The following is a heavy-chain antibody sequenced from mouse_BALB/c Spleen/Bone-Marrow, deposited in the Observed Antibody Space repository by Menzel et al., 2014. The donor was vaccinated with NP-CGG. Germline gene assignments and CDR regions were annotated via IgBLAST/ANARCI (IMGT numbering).Heavy chain of an antibody. CDR1: GYAFSSYW. CDR3: ARWLPAMDY. CDR2: IYPGDGDT. J-gene: IGHJ4*01. D-gene: IGHD2-2*01. Sequence: QAQLQQSGAELVRPGSSVKISCKASGYAFSSYWMSWVKQRPGQGLEWIGQIYPGDGDTNYNGKLKGKATLTADKSSSTAYMQLSSLTSEDSAVYFCARWLPAMDYWGQGTSVTVSS. V-gene: IGHV1-80*01.